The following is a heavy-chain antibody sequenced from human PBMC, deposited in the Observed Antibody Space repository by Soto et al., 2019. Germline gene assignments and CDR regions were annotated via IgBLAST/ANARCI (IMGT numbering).Heavy chain of an antibody. Sequence: EVQLLESGGGLVQPGGSLRLSCAASGFTFSSYAMSWVRQAPGRGLGWASGISSSGGSKYYADSVKGRFTISRDNSKNTLFLRMNRPRVEDTAVYYCMRPAPRGRHYFYFGMDVWGQGTTVTVSS. J-gene: IGHJ6*02. V-gene: IGHV3-23*01. D-gene: IGHD3-10*01. CDR3: MRPAPRGRHYFYFGMDV. CDR1: GFTFSSYA. CDR2: ISSSGGSK.